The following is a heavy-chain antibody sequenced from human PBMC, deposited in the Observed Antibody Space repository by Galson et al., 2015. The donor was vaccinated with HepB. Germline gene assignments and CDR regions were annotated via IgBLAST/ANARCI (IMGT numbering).Heavy chain of an antibody. CDR1: GFTVSSNY. J-gene: IGHJ4*02. CDR3: ARDLRGSYGYYLDY. V-gene: IGHV3-53*01. CDR2: IYSGGST. Sequence: SLRLSCAASGFTVSSNYMSWVRQAPGKGLEWVSVIYSGGSTYYADSVKGRFTISRDNSKNTLYLQMNSLRAEDTAMYYCARDLRGSYGYYLDYWGLGTLVTVSS. D-gene: IGHD1-26*01.